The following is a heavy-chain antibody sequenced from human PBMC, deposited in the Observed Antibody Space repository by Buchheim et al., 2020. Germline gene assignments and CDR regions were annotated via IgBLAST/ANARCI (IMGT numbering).Heavy chain of an antibody. J-gene: IGHJ4*02. D-gene: IGHD1-26*01. V-gene: IGHV3-15*01. CDR2: IQSKSAGGSA. CDR3: TTQMSRSGSNSRYDY. Sequence: EVQLVESGGGVVEPGGSLRLSCVASGFTFSDAWMSWVRQAPGKGLEWVGRIQSKSAGGSAEHAAPVKGRFTVSRDDSINTLYLQMTSLKTEDTAVYYCTTQMSRSGSNSRYDYWGQGAL. CDR1: GFTFSDAW.